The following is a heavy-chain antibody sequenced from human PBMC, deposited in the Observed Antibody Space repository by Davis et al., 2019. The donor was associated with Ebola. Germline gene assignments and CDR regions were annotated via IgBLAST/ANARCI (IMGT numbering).Heavy chain of an antibody. CDR1: DGSISTYY. Sequence: PSETLSLTCTVSDGSISTYYWSWIRQPPGKGLEWIGYIYYSGSTNYNPSLKSRVTISVDTSKNQFSLKLSSVTAADTAVYYCARNREYSYGWGPLDYWGQGTLVTVSS. CDR2: IYYSGST. J-gene: IGHJ4*02. D-gene: IGHD5-18*01. V-gene: IGHV4-59*01. CDR3: ARNREYSYGWGPLDY.